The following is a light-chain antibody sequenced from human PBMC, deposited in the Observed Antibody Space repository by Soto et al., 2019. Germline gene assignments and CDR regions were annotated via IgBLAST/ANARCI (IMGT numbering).Light chain of an antibody. Sequence: EIVMTQSPATLSVSPGERATLSCRASQSVSSNLAWYQQKPGQAPRLLIYGASTRATGIPARFSGSGSGTDFTLTISRLGPEDFAVYYCQQYGNSPITFGQGTRLEI. J-gene: IGKJ5*01. CDR1: QSVSSN. CDR2: GAS. V-gene: IGKV3-15*01. CDR3: QQYGNSPIT.